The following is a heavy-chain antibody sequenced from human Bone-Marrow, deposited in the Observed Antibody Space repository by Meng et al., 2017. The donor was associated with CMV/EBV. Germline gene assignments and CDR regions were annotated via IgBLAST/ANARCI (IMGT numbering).Heavy chain of an antibody. CDR1: GDTFSKYV. Sequence: SVKVSCKASGDTFSKYVTSWVRQAPGQGLEWMGGIIPMRATTNYAQRFQGRVTITADKSTGTVYRELSSLRSEDTAVYYCVGSEEFYHFRSGWEWYYHYGMDVWGPGTTVTGYS. CDR2: IIPMRATT. V-gene: IGHV1-69*10. D-gene: IGHD3-3*01. J-gene: IGHJ6*02. CDR3: VGSEEFYHFRSGWEWYYHYGMDV.